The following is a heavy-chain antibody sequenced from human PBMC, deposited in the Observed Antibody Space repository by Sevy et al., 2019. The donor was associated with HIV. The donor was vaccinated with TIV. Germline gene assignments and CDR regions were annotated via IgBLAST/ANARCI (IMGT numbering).Heavy chain of an antibody. D-gene: IGHD6-13*01. Sequence: GGSLRLSCAASGFTFSSYAMSWVRQAPGKGLEWVSAISGSGGSTYYAYSVKGRFTISRDNSKNTLYLQMNSLRAEDTAVYYCAKADSSSWYYFDYWGQGTLVTVSS. V-gene: IGHV3-23*01. CDR2: ISGSGGST. CDR3: AKADSSSWYYFDY. J-gene: IGHJ4*02. CDR1: GFTFSSYA.